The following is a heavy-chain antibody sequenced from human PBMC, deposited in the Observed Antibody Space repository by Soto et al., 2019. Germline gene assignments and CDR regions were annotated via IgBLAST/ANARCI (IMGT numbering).Heavy chain of an antibody. V-gene: IGHV3-30*18. J-gene: IGHJ6*02. Sequence: QVQLVESGGGVVQPGRSLRLSCAASGFSFSIYGMHWVRQAPGKGLQWVAAISYDGSERYYADSVKGRFTISRDNSXNPLYLQMNSLRAEDTAVYYCAKDAVSGSRRVPFNYYGMDVWGQGTRVTVSS. CDR2: ISYDGSER. CDR3: AKDAVSGSRRVPFNYYGMDV. CDR1: GFSFSIYG. D-gene: IGHD3-10*01.